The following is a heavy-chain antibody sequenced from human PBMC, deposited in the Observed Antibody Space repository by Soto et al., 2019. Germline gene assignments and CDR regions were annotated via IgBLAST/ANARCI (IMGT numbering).Heavy chain of an antibody. CDR3: ATNRDIVLVPAADRGDYYYYYGMDV. CDR1: GYTFTGYY. CDR2: IIPIFGTA. Sequence: ASVKVSCKASGYTFTGYYMHWVRQAPGQGLEWMGGIIPIFGTANYAQKFQGRVTITADESTSTAYMELSSLRSEDTAVYYCATNRDIVLVPAADRGDYYYYYGMDVWGQGTTVTVSS. V-gene: IGHV1-69*13. D-gene: IGHD2-2*01. J-gene: IGHJ6*02.